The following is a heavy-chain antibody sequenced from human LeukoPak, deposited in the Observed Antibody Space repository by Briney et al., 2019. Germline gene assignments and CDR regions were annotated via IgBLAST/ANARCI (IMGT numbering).Heavy chain of an antibody. V-gene: IGHV3-48*01. CDR1: GFTFSSYS. CDR3: ARETRSGYYHYFDH. CDR2: ISINTRTI. D-gene: IGHD3-3*01. J-gene: IGHJ4*02. Sequence: PGGSLRLSCAASGFTFSSYSMNWVRQAPGKGLEWVSYISINTRTIHYADSVKGRFTITRDNAKNSLYLQMNSLRADDTAVYYCARETRSGYYHYFDHWGQGTLVTVSS.